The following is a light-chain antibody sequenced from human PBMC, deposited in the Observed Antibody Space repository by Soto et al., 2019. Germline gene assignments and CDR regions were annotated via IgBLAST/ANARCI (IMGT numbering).Light chain of an antibody. Sequence: EIVMTQSPATPSVSPGERATLSFRASQSISSNLAWYQQKPGQAPRLLIYGASTRAIDIPARFSGRGSGAEFTLTISSLQSEDLAVYYCRQYSSWPPWTFGQGTKVDIK. CDR1: QSISSN. V-gene: IGKV3-15*01. J-gene: IGKJ1*01. CDR3: RQYSSWPPWT. CDR2: GAS.